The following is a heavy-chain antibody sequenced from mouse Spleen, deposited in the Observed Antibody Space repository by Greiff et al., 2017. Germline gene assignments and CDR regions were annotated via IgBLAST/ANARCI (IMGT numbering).Heavy chain of an antibody. CDR3: ANYYGSSYNVMDY. Sequence: EVKVVESGAELVKPGASVKLSCTASGFNIKDYYMHWVKQRTEKGLEWIGRIDPEDGETKYAPKFQGKATITADTSSNTAYLQLSSLTSEDTAVYYCANYYGSSYNVMDYWGQGTSVTVSS. J-gene: IGHJ4*01. V-gene: IGHV14-2*01. D-gene: IGHD1-1*01. CDR2: IDPEDGET. CDR1: GFNIKDYY.